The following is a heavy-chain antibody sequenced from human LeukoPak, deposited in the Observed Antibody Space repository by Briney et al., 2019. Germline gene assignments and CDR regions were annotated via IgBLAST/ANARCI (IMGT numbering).Heavy chain of an antibody. J-gene: IGHJ3*02. CDR1: GFTFSREW. Sequence: PGGSLRLSCAASGFTFSREWMVWVRQAPGKGLQYVAHIRGDGGETFHLDSVRGRFTISRDNAKSSLYLQMNSLRVDDTGVYYCASYNDLSIGDSFDIWGQGTKVTVSS. CDR3: ASYNDLSIGDSFDI. V-gene: IGHV3-7*01. CDR2: IRGDGGET. D-gene: IGHD3-16*01.